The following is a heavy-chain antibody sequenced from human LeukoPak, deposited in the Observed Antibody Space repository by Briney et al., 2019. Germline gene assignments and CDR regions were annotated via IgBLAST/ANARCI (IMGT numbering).Heavy chain of an antibody. CDR2: IYTSGST. V-gene: IGHV4-4*09. D-gene: IGHD2-2*01. CDR3: ARRGSSTPGDYYHMDV. Sequence: SSETLSLTCTVSGGSISSYYWSWIRQPPGKGLEWIGYIYTSGSTNYNPSLKSRVTISVDTSKNQFSLKLSSVTAADTAVYYCARRGSSTPGDYYHMDVWGKGTTVTVSS. CDR1: GGSISSYY. J-gene: IGHJ6*03.